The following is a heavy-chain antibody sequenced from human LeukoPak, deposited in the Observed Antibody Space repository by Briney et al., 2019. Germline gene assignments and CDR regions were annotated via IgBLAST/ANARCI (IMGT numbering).Heavy chain of an antibody. D-gene: IGHD6-25*01. Sequence: PSETLSLTCAVYGGSFSGYYWSWIRQPPGKGLEWIGEINHSGSTNYNPSLKSRVTMSVDTSKNQFSLKLGSVTAADTAVYYCASSSGEFDPWGQGTLVTVSS. CDR3: ASSSGEFDP. CDR1: GGSFSGYY. V-gene: IGHV4-34*01. J-gene: IGHJ5*02. CDR2: INHSGST.